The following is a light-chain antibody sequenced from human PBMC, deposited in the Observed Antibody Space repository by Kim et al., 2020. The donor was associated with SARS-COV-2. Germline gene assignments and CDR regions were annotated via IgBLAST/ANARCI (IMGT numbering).Light chain of an antibody. CDR2: GKN. CDR1: SLRSYY. J-gene: IGLJ2*01. CDR3: NSRDSSGNHVV. V-gene: IGLV3-19*01. Sequence: SSELTQDPALSVALGQTVRITCQGDSLRSYYASWYQQKPGQAPVLVIYGKNNRPSGIPVRFSGSRSGNTASLTLTGAQAEDEADYYCNSRDSSGNHVVFGGGTKVTVL.